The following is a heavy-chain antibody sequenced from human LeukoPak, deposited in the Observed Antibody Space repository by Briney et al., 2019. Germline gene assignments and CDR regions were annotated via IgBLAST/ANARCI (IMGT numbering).Heavy chain of an antibody. CDR3: TKWIPYRGSDCHNQDAFDI. Sequence: PGGSLRLSCAASGFTFSGSAMHWVRQASGKGLEWVGRIRSKAKTYATAYAASVKGRFTISRDDSKNTAYLQMNSLKTEDTAVNDSTKWIPYRGSDCHNQDAFDIFVQET. J-gene: IGHJ3*02. V-gene: IGHV3-73*01. CDR2: IRSKAKTYAT. CDR1: GFTFSGSA. D-gene: IGHD2-21*02.